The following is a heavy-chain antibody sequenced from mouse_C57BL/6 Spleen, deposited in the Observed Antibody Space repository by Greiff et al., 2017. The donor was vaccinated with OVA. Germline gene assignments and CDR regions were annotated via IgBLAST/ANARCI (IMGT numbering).Heavy chain of an antibody. V-gene: IGHV5-4*01. J-gene: IGHJ1*03. CDR3: ARDGTGGYFDV. CDR1: GFTFSSYA. D-gene: IGHD4-1*01. CDR2: ISDGGSYT. Sequence: VQLKQSGGGLVKPGGSLKLSCAASGFTFSSYAMSWVRQTPEKRLEWVATISDGGSYTYYPDNVKGRFTISRDNAKNNLYLQMSHLKSEDTAMYYCARDGTGGYFDVWGTGTTVTVSS.